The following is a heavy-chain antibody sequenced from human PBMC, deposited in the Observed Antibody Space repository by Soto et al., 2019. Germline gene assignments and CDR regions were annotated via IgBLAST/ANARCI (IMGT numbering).Heavy chain of an antibody. V-gene: IGHV3-30*18. Sequence: VQLVESGGGVVQPGRSLRLSCAASGFTFSSYGMHWVRQAPGKGLEWVAVISYDGSNKYYADSVKGRFTISRDDSKNTLYLQMNSLRAEDTAVYYCAKMGGYSGYDDSYYYGMDVWGQGTTVTVSS. CDR3: AKMGGYSGYDDSYYYGMDV. J-gene: IGHJ6*02. CDR2: ISYDGSNK. CDR1: GFTFSSYG. D-gene: IGHD5-12*01.